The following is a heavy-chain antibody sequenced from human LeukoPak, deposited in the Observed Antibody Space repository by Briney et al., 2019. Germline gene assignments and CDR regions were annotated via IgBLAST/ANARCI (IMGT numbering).Heavy chain of an antibody. D-gene: IGHD4-17*01. J-gene: IGHJ3*01. CDR1: GIAFRNYA. Sequence: PGGSLRLSCVASGIAFRNYAMTWVRQAPGKGLEWVSSITGSGTTTRYADSVKGRFTISRDNSVGTLYPQLNSLSAADTAVYYCGIDPNGDYIGAFDFWGQGTKVTASS. CDR3: GIDPNGDYIGAFDF. CDR2: ITGSGTTT. V-gene: IGHV3-23*01.